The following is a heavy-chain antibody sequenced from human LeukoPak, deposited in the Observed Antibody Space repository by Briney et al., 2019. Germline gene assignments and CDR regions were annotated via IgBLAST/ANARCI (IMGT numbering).Heavy chain of an antibody. J-gene: IGHJ4*02. Sequence: SVKVSYKASGGTFSSYAISWVRQAPGQGLEWMGGIIPIFGTANYAQKFQGRVTITADESTSTAYMELSSLRSEDTAVYYCVRVRSIYDSSGYYSLYYFDYWGQGTLVTVSS. CDR2: IIPIFGTA. D-gene: IGHD3-22*01. CDR1: GGTFSSYA. V-gene: IGHV1-69*13. CDR3: VRVRSIYDSSGYYSLYYFDY.